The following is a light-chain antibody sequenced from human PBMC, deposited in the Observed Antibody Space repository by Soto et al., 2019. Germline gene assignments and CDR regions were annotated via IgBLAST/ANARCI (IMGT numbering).Light chain of an antibody. Sequence: DSQMTQYPSTLSASVGDRVTITCRASQTISSWLAWYQQKPGKAPKLLISKASTLHSGVPPRFSGSRSGTEFTLIISSLQPDDFATYYCQQYESYPMTFGGGTKVEIK. J-gene: IGKJ4*01. CDR1: QTISSW. V-gene: IGKV1-5*03. CDR2: KAS. CDR3: QQYESYPMT.